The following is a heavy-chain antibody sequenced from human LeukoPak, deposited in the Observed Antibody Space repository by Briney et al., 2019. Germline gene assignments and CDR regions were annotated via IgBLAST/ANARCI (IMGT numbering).Heavy chain of an antibody. V-gene: IGHV5-51*01. Sequence: GASLQISCKCSGYSFSNYWIGWVRQLPGKGLEWMGIIYPGDSDTRFIPSFQGQATISADKSISTAYLQWSSLKASDTAMYYCARKSGSYYYFDYWGQGTLVTVSS. CDR1: GYSFSNYW. CDR3: ARKSGSYYYFDY. J-gene: IGHJ4*02. CDR2: IYPGDSDT. D-gene: IGHD1-26*01.